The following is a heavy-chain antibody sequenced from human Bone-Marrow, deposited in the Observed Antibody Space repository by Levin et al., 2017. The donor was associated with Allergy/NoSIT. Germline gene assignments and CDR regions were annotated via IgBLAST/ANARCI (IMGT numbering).Heavy chain of an antibody. CDR2: ITGDGYYI. CDR1: GLTFSDHY. V-gene: IGHV3-21*01. J-gene: IGHJ5*02. Sequence: GGSLRLSCVGSGLTFSDHYMDWVRQAPGKGLEWVSSITGDGYYIYYADSVKGRFTLSRDDAKNTLYLQMDSLRVEDTAIYFCSRGPVTISGEIWFDPWGQGTPVTVSS. CDR3: SRGPVTISGEIWFDP. D-gene: IGHD5-24*01.